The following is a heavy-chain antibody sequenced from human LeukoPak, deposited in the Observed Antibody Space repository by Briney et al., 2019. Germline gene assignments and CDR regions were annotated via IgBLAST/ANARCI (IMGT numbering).Heavy chain of an antibody. Sequence: GESLKISCKGSGYSFTSYWIGWVRQMPGKGLEWMGIIYPGDSDTRYSPSFQGQVTISADKSISTAYLQWSSLKTSDTAMYYCARLTFYDSSGYFLKGAFDIWGQGTMVTVSS. CDR3: ARLTFYDSSGYFLKGAFDI. CDR2: IYPGDSDT. V-gene: IGHV5-51*01. D-gene: IGHD3-22*01. J-gene: IGHJ3*02. CDR1: GYSFTSYW.